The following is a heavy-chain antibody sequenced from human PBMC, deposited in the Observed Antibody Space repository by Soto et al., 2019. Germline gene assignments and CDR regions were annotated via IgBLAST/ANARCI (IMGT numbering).Heavy chain of an antibody. J-gene: IGHJ5*02. CDR1: GGSFSGYY. Sequence: LSLTCAVYGGSFSGYYWSWIRQPPGKGLEWIGEINHSGSTNYNPSLKSRVTISVDTSKNQFSLKLSSVTAADTAVYLWARDLGYSGTNWCYPWGQGTLVTASS. D-gene: IGHD5-12*01. V-gene: IGHV4-34*01. CDR3: ARDLGYSGTNWCYP. CDR2: INHSGST.